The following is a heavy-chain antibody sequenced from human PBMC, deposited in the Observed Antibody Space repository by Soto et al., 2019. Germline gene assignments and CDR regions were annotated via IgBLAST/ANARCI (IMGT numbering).Heavy chain of an antibody. Sequence: EVQLLESGGGLVQPGGSLRVSCAVSGFSFSTYAMSWVRQAPGKGLEWVSGISAGGGNTYYADSVRGRFTISRDNSKDTRKLKITSMRVADTAIYYYAKHAVYHLVSWFDPWGQGTLVTVSS. CDR3: AKHAVYHLVSWFDP. V-gene: IGHV3-23*01. J-gene: IGHJ5*02. D-gene: IGHD2-2*01. CDR1: GFSFSTYA. CDR2: ISAGGGNT.